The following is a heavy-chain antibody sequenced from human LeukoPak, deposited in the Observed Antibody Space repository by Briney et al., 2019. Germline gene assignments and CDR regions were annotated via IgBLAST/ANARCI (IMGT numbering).Heavy chain of an antibody. CDR3: ARDNYGWSPLAPPLDAFDI. Sequence: GASVNVPCKASGYTFTSYGISWVRQAPGQGLEWMGWVSAYNGNTNYAQNLKGRVNMPTDTSTSTAYMELRSLRSVGTPVYYCARDNYGWSPLAPPLDAFDIWGQGTMVTVSS. D-gene: IGHD3-16*01. J-gene: IGHJ3*02. CDR1: GYTFTSYG. CDR2: VSAYNGNT. V-gene: IGHV1-18*01.